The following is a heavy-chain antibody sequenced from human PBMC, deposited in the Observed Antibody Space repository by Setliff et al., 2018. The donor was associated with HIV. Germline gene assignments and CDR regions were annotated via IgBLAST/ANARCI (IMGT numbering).Heavy chain of an antibody. J-gene: IGHJ4*02. D-gene: IGHD3-16*01. CDR2: IDSNGRP. V-gene: IGHV4-4*09. Sequence: TSETLSLTCTVSGDSISTDYWTWIRQPPGKGLEWIGDIDSNGRPNYNTSLNSRLTVSADPSKNQISMKLSSVTAADTAVYFCARLGYVTFDFDYWGQGTLVTVSS. CDR3: ARLGYVTFDFDY. CDR1: GDSISTDY.